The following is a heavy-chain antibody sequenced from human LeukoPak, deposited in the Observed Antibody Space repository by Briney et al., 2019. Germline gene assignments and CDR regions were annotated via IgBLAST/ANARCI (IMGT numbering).Heavy chain of an antibody. Sequence: PSETLSLTCTVSGYSISSGYYWGWIRQPPGKGLEWIGSIYHSGSTYYNPSLKSRVTISVDTSKNQFSLKLSSVTAADTAVYYCAREVWLRAIFDYWGQGTLVTVSS. V-gene: IGHV4-38-2*02. J-gene: IGHJ4*02. CDR1: GYSISSGYY. CDR3: AREVWLRAIFDY. D-gene: IGHD5-12*01. CDR2: IYHSGST.